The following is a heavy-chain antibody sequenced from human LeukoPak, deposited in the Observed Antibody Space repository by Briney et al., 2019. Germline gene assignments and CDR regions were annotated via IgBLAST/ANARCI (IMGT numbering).Heavy chain of an antibody. Sequence: ASVKVSCKASGYTFTSYGINWVPQAPGQGLEWMGWVSPYNGNTNYAQKLQGRVTMTTDTSTSTAYMELRSLRSDDTAVYYCARDRVTIWSGYQNFDYWGQGTLVTVSS. CDR2: VSPYNGNT. D-gene: IGHD3-3*01. CDR1: GYTFTSYG. V-gene: IGHV1-18*01. J-gene: IGHJ4*02. CDR3: ARDRVTIWSGYQNFDY.